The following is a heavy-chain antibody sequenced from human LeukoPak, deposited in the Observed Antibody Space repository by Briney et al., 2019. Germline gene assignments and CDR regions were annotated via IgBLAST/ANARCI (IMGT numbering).Heavy chain of an antibody. V-gene: IGHV3-48*04. CDR3: ARDHLRLVRGVMDY. CDR1: GFTFSSYS. J-gene: IGHJ4*02. D-gene: IGHD3-10*01. Sequence: GGSLRLSCAASGFTFSSYSMNWVRQAPGKGLGWVSYISSSSSTIYYADSVKDRFTISRDNAKNSLYLQMNSLRAKDTAVYYCARDHLRLVRGVMDYWGQGTLVTVSS. CDR2: ISSSSSTI.